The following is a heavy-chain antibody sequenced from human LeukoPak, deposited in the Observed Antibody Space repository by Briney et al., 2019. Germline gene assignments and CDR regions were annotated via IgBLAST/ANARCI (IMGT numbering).Heavy chain of an antibody. CDR1: GYTFTDYY. CDR3: AGEYCSGGSCRQGFDY. D-gene: IGHD2-15*01. V-gene: IGHV1-2*02. J-gene: IGHJ4*02. Sequence: ASVKLSFKASGYTFTDYYMHWVRQAPGQGLEWMGWINPNSGDTNHAQNFQGRVTSTRDTSISTAYMELSSLRSDDSAVYYCAGEYCSGGSCRQGFDYWGQGTLVTVSS. CDR2: INPNSGDT.